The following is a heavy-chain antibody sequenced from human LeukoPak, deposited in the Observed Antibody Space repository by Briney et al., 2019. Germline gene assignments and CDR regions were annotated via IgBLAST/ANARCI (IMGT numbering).Heavy chain of an antibody. V-gene: IGHV4-34*01. Sequence: PSETLSLTCAVYGGSFSGYYWSWIRQPPGKGLEWIGEINHSGSTNYNPSLKSRVTISVDTSKNQFSLKLSSVTAADTAVYYCARRTRLLSIRWFDPWGQGTLVTVSS. CDR2: INHSGST. J-gene: IGHJ5*02. CDR1: GGSFSGYY. CDR3: ARRTRLLSIRWFDP. D-gene: IGHD2-15*01.